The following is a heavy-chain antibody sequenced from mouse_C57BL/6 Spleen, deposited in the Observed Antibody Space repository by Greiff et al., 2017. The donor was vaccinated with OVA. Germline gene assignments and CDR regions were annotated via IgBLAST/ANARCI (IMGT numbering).Heavy chain of an antibody. J-gene: IGHJ1*03. Sequence: QVQLQQPGAELVRPGSSVKLSCKASGYTFTSYWMDWVKQRPGQGLEWIGNIYPSDSETHYNQKFKDKATLTVDKSSSTAYMQLSSLTSEDSAVYYCASGQSYCGSSYWSFDVWGTGTTVTVSS. CDR3: ASGQSYCGSSYWSFDV. CDR2: IYPSDSET. CDR1: GYTFTSYW. D-gene: IGHD1-1*01. V-gene: IGHV1-61*01.